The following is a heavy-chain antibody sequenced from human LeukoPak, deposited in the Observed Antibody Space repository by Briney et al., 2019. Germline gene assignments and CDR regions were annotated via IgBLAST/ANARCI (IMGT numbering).Heavy chain of an antibody. CDR1: GYSLTSYW. D-gene: IGHD3-22*01. V-gene: IGHV5-51*01. J-gene: IGHJ4*02. CDR3: EISAYYDSSGYSSGPRRRWGEAGVPFDY. Sequence: GGSLKISCKGSGYSLTSYWIGWGRQIPGKGLEWRGIIYPGYSDTRYSPSCQGQVTPSADKSIRTANLQCSSMNASDTAMYYCEISAYYDSSGYSSGPRRRWGEAGVPFDYWGQGTLVTVSS. CDR2: IYPGYSDT.